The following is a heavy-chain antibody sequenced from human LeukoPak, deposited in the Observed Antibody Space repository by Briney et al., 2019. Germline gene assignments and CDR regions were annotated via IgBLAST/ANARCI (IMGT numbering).Heavy chain of an antibody. CDR1: GFTFSSYW. CDR2: INSDGSST. CDR3: ARGPWGPTGY. Sequence: TGGSLRLSCAASGFTFSSYWMHWVRQAPGKGLVGVSRINSDGSSTSYADSVKGRFTISRDNAKNTLYLQMNSLRAEDTAVYYCARGPWGPTGYWGQGTLVTVSS. D-gene: IGHD3-16*01. J-gene: IGHJ4*02. V-gene: IGHV3-74*01.